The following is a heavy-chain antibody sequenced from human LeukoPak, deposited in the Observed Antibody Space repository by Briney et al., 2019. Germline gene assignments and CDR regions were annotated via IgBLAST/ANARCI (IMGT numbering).Heavy chain of an antibody. CDR1: GFTFSSYD. Sequence: GGSLRLSCAASGFTFSSYDMSWVRQAPGKGLEWVSAISGSGGRTYYGDSVKGRFTISRDSSKNTLYLQMNSLRAEDTAVYYCAKRPDEYGDYVGPFDDWGQGTLVTVSS. V-gene: IGHV3-23*01. CDR2: ISGSGGRT. CDR3: AKRPDEYGDYVGPFDD. J-gene: IGHJ4*02. D-gene: IGHD4-17*01.